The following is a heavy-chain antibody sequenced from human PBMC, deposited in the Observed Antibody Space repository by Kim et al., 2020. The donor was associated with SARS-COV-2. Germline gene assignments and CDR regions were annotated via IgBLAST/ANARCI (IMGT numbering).Heavy chain of an antibody. CDR1: GFTFSSYE. Sequence: GGSLRLSCAASGFTFSSYEMNWVRQAPGKGLEWVSYISSSGSTIYYADSVKGRFTISRDNAKNSLYLQMNSLRAEDTAVYYCARACSSTSCYVPPYYYYGMDVWGQGTTVTVSS. V-gene: IGHV3-48*03. D-gene: IGHD2-2*01. CDR3: ARACSSTSCYVPPYYYYGMDV. CDR2: ISSSGSTI. J-gene: IGHJ6*02.